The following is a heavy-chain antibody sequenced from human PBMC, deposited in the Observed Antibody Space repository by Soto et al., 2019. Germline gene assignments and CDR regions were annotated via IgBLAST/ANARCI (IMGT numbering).Heavy chain of an antibody. CDR3: ARGDDKSAYYHAFFDQ. J-gene: IGHJ4*02. Sequence: QVQLVESGGGVVQPGRSLRLSCVASGFNLSRHAMHWVRQAPGKGLEWVSSISFDGSNEKYADSVRGRFTISRDNSKNTLYVEMNSLRPEDTAVYYCARGDDKSAYYHAFFDQWGQGILVTVSS. CDR2: ISFDGSNE. CDR1: GFNLSRHA. V-gene: IGHV3-30-3*01. D-gene: IGHD3-22*01.